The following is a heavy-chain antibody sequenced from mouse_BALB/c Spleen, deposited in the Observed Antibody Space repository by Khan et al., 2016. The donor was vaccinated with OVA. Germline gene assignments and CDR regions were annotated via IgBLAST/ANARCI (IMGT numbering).Heavy chain of an antibody. CDR1: GFNIKDTY. D-gene: IGHD2-1*01. Sequence: VQLQQPGAELVKPGASVKLSCSASGFNIKDTYIHWMKQRPEQGLEWIGRIDPPNDDSKYGPKFQAKATLTADTSSNTAYLQLSSLTSEDTAGDYCATLYGNPCAFWGQGTLVSVSA. CDR3: ATLYGNPCAF. V-gene: IGHV14-3*02. J-gene: IGHJ3*01. CDR2: IDPPNDDS.